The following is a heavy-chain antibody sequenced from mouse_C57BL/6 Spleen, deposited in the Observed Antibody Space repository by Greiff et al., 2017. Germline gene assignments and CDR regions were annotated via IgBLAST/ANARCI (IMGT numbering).Heavy chain of an antibody. CDR2: IYPSDSET. CDR1: GYTFTSYW. D-gene: IGHD3-2*02. J-gene: IGHJ1*03. V-gene: IGHV1-61*01. CDR3: AREAQATGYGYFEV. Sequence: QVQLQQPGAELVRPGSSVKLSCKASGYTFTSYWMDWVKQRPGQGLEWIGNIYPSDSETHYNQKFKDKATLTVDKSSSTAYMQLSSLTSEDSAVYDWAREAQATGYGYFEVWGTGTTVTVAS.